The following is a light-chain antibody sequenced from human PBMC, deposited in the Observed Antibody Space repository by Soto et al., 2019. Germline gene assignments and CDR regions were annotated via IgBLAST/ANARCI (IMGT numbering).Light chain of an antibody. CDR3: QQRTNWPIT. Sequence: EIVLTQSPATLSLSPGERATLSCRASQSVSIYLACYQQNPGQAPRLLIYDASNRATGIPARFSGSGSGTDFTLTISSLEPEDFAVYYCQQRTNWPITFGQGTRLEIK. J-gene: IGKJ5*01. CDR2: DAS. V-gene: IGKV3-11*01. CDR1: QSVSIY.